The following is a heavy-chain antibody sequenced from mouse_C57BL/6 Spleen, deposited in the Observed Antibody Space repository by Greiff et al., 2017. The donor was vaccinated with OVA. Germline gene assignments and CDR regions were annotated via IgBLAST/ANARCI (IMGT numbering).Heavy chain of an antibody. CDR1: GYTFTDYY. CDR3: ARRLYYYGSSYDAMDY. J-gene: IGHJ4*01. V-gene: IGHV1-84*01. D-gene: IGHD1-1*01. CDR2: IYPGSGNT. Sequence: SGPELVKPGASVKISCKASGYTFTDYYINWVKQRPGQGLEWIGWIYPGSGNTKYNEKFKGKATLTVDTSSSTAYMQLSSLTSEDSAVYFCARRLYYYGSSYDAMDYWGQGTSVTVSS.